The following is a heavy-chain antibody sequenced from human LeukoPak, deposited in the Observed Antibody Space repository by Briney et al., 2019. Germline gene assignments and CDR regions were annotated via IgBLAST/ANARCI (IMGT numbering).Heavy chain of an antibody. J-gene: IGHJ4*02. Sequence: GGSLRLSCAASGFTLSSYAMHWVRQAPGKGLEWVAVISYDGSNKYYADSVKGRFTISRDNSKNTLYLQMNSLRAEDTAVYYCAREPGGYSSGYPAFQIDPFFDYWGQGTLVTVSS. CDR2: ISYDGSNK. D-gene: IGHD6-19*01. CDR3: AREPGGYSSGYPAFQIDPFFDY. CDR1: GFTLSSYA. V-gene: IGHV3-30-3*01.